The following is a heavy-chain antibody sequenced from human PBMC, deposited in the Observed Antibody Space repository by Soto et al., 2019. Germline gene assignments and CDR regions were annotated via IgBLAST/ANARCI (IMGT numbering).Heavy chain of an antibody. V-gene: IGHV4-59*01. Sequence: SETLSLTCTVSGGSISSYYWSWIRQPPGKGLEWIGYIYYSGSTNYNPSLKSRVTISVDTSKNQFSLKLSSVTAADTAVYYCARVDSSGYKYYFDYWGQGTLVTVSS. D-gene: IGHD3-22*01. CDR1: GGSISSYY. CDR3: ARVDSSGYKYYFDY. CDR2: IYYSGST. J-gene: IGHJ4*02.